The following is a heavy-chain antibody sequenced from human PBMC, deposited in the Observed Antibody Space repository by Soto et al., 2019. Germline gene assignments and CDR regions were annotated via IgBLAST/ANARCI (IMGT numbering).Heavy chain of an antibody. D-gene: IGHD2-15*01. CDR3: DKDKPGGSNSNDAFDL. CDR1: GVSITSYY. Sequence: SETLSLTCTVSGVSITSYYWSWIRQPPGKGLEWIGEIYYSGDTNYNPSLKSRVTISVDTSKNQFSLKLSSVTAAETAVYYCDKDKPGGSNSNDAFDLWGQGTMGTVSS. J-gene: IGHJ3*01. CDR2: IYYSGDT. V-gene: IGHV4-59*01.